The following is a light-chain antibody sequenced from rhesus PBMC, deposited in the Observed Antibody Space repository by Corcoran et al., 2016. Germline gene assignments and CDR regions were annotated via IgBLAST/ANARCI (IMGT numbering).Light chain of an antibody. CDR3: LQGYSTPYS. CDR2: AAS. CDR1: QGISDY. J-gene: IGKJ2*01. Sequence: DIQMTQSPSSLSASVGDRVTITCRASQGISDYLSWYQQKPGKAPKRLFYAASSLESGVPSRFSGSGCGTEFTLTSSRLQPEDFAAYYCLQGYSTPYSFGQGTKVEIK. V-gene: IGKV1-36*02.